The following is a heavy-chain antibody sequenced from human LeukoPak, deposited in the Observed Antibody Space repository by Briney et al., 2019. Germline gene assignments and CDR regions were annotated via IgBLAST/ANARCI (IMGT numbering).Heavy chain of an antibody. CDR3: AKRPATLMDGVYYYGMDV. D-gene: IGHD1-26*01. Sequence: PSETLSLTCAVCGVSISSDNWWTWVRQAPGKGLEWVSAVSASADSTYYADSVKGRFTISRDNSKNTLFLQMNSLRAEDTAVYYCAKRPATLMDGVYYYGMDVWGQGTTVTVSS. CDR2: VSASADST. V-gene: IGHV3-23*01. J-gene: IGHJ6*02. CDR1: GVSISSDN.